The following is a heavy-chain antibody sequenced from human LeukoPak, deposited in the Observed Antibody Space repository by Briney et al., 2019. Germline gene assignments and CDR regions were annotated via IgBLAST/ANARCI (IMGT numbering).Heavy chain of an antibody. D-gene: IGHD3-22*01. CDR1: GGSISSSSYY. V-gene: IGHV4-39*07. Sequence: SETLSLTCTVSGGSISSSSYYWAWIRQPPGKELKWIGSIFYSGSTYYNPSLRGRVTISVDTSQNQFSLKLSSVTAADTAVYYCAREGGDYYDSSGYHAFDIWGQGTMVTVSS. J-gene: IGHJ3*02. CDR3: AREGGDYYDSSGYHAFDI. CDR2: IFYSGST.